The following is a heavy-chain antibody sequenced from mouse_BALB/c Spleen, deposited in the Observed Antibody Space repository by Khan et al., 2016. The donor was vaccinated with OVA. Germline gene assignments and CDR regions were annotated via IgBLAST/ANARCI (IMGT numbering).Heavy chain of an antibody. Sequence: QVQLKESGPGLAAPSQSLSITCTISGFSLTTYGVHWVRQPPGKGLEWLVVIWSDGTTNYNSALKSRLTITKDNSQSQVFLKMNSLQTDDPAIYFCARQPYYHYNIMDYWGQGTSVTVSS. CDR3: ARQPYYHYNIMDY. D-gene: IGHD2-10*01. CDR1: GFSLTTYG. J-gene: IGHJ4*01. CDR2: IWSDGTT. V-gene: IGHV2-6-1*01.